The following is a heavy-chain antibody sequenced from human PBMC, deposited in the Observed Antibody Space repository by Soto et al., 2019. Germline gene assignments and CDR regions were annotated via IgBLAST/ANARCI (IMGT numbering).Heavy chain of an antibody. J-gene: IGHJ4*02. CDR3: ARSVEGHFDY. Sequence: EVQLVESGGGLVQPGGSLRLSCAASGFTFNIYSMNWVRQAPGKGLEWVSYITSDTATIHYADSVRGRFTVSRDNAGYSVLLQMNSLRDEDTAVYYCARSVEGHFDYWGQGALVTVSS. CDR1: GFTFNIYS. V-gene: IGHV3-48*02. CDR2: ITSDTATI. D-gene: IGHD6-19*01.